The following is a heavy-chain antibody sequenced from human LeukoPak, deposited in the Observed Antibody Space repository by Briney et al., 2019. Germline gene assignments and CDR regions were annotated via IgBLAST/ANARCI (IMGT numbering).Heavy chain of an antibody. J-gene: IGHJ4*02. CDR3: AKDRKTTVVPYFDY. Sequence: GGSLRLSCAASGFTFSSYAMSSVRQAPGRGLEWVSAISGSGGSTYYADSVKGRFTTSRDNSKNTLYLQMNSLRAEDTAVYYCAKDRKTTVVPYFDYWGQGTLVTVSS. CDR1: GFTFSSYA. V-gene: IGHV3-23*01. D-gene: IGHD4-23*01. CDR2: ISGSGGST.